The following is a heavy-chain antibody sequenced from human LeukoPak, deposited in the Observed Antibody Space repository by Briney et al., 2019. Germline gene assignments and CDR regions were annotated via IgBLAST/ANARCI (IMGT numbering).Heavy chain of an antibody. CDR3: ARGWEYCSSTSCYTGRNGNVPFDY. Sequence: PSETLSLTCAVYGGSFSGYYRSWIRQPPGKGLEWIGEINHSGSTNYNPSLKSRVTISVDTSKNQFSPKLSSVTAADTPVYYCARGWEYCSSTSCYTGRNGNVPFDYWGQGTLVTVSS. D-gene: IGHD2-2*02. CDR1: GGSFSGYY. V-gene: IGHV4-34*01. J-gene: IGHJ4*02. CDR2: INHSGST.